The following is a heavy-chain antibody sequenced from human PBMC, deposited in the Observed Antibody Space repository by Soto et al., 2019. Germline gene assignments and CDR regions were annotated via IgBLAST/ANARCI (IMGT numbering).Heavy chain of an antibody. J-gene: IGHJ4*02. D-gene: IGHD6-19*01. Sequence: QVQRVQSGAEVKKPGASVKVSCKASGYTFTSSGISWVRQAPGQGPEWMGWLSTYNGDTNYAQKFQGRVTMTTDTSTSTAYMDLRSLRSDDRAVYYCARTVAGYFDSWGQGTLVTVSS. CDR3: ARTVAGYFDS. CDR2: LSTYNGDT. CDR1: GYTFTSSG. V-gene: IGHV1-18*01.